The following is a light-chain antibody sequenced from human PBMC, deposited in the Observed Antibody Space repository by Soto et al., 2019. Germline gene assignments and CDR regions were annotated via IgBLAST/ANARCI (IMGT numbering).Light chain of an antibody. J-gene: IGKJ2*01. CDR3: QQYDNLPSST. V-gene: IGKV1-33*01. Sequence: DIQMSQSPPSLSASVGDRVTITCQASQDISNKLNWYQHKPGKAPKLLIFRTSNLDTAVPSRFSEGGSCTHSTFTITSLQPKDSATYYCQQYDNLPSSTFGPGTKLEIK. CDR2: RTS. CDR1: QDISNK.